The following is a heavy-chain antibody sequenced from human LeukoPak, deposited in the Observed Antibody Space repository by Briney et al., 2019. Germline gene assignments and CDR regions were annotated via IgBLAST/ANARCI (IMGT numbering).Heavy chain of an antibody. CDR2: IRYDGSNK. CDR3: AKDHTEWELLPSLWDY. CDR1: GFTFSSYG. V-gene: IGHV3-30*02. Sequence: GGSLRLSCAASGFTFSSYGMHWVRQAPGKGLESEAFIRYDGSNKYYADSVKGRFTISRDNSKNTLYLQMNSLRAEDTAVYYCAKDHTEWELLPSLWDYWGQGTLVTVSS. J-gene: IGHJ4*02. D-gene: IGHD1-26*01.